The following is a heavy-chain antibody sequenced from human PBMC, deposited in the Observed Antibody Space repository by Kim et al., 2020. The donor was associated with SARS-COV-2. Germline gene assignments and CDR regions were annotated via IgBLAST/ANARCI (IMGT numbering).Heavy chain of an antibody. CDR3: AKGALRITMMVVVGYWYFDL. D-gene: IGHD3-22*01. V-gene: IGHV3-23*01. J-gene: IGHJ2*01. Sequence: GRFTISRDNSKNTVYLQMNSLRAEDTAEYYCAKGALRITMMVVVGYWYFDLWGRGTLVTVSS.